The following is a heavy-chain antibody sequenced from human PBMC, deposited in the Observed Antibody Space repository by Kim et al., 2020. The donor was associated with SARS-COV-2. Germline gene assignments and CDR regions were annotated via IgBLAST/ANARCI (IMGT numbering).Heavy chain of an antibody. D-gene: IGHD3-10*01. CDR3: AKLKTMLQGVNYFDS. CDR1: GFTFSRQA. J-gene: IGHJ4*02. Sequence: GGSLRLSCAASGFTFSRQAMAWVRQAPGKVLEWVSAIGGSGERTYYAESVKGRFIMSRDISKNTIYLQMSSLRAEDTAIYYCAKLKTMLQGVNYFDSWGQGTLVTVSA. CDR2: IGGSGERT. V-gene: IGHV3-23*01.